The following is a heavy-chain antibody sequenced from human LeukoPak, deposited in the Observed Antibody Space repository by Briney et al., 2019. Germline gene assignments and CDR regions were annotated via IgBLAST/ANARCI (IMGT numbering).Heavy chain of an antibody. J-gene: IGHJ5*02. D-gene: IGHD3-10*01. V-gene: IGHV4-39*01. CDR1: GGSISSSSYY. Sequence: SETLSLTCTVSGGSISSSSYYWGWIRQPPGKGLGWIGSIYYSGSTYYNPSLKSRVTISVDTSKNQFSLKLSSVTAADTAVYYCARGGPMVRGVTDNWFDPWGQGTLVTVSS. CDR2: IYYSGST. CDR3: ARGGPMVRGVTDNWFDP.